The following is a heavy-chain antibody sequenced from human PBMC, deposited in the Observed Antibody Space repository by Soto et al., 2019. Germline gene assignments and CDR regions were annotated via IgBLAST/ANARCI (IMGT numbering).Heavy chain of an antibody. CDR3: ARPRTGGGGSFDY. CDR1: GGTFSSYA. CDR2: IIPICGTA. Sequence: QVQLVQSGAEVKKPGSSVKVSCKASGGTFSSYAIIWVRQAPGQGLEWMGGIIPICGTANYAQKFQGRVKITADESTSTGYMELSSLRAEATARYYCARPRTGGGGSFDYLGQGTLGTVSS. V-gene: IGHV1-69*01. D-gene: IGHD2-8*02. J-gene: IGHJ4*02.